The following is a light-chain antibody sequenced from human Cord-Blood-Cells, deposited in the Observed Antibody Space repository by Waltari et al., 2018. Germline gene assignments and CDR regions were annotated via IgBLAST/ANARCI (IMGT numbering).Light chain of an antibody. V-gene: IGKV1-39*01. J-gene: IGKJ4*01. CDR1: QSISSY. CDR3: QQSYSTPLT. Sequence: DIQMIQSPSSLSASVGDRVTITCRARQSISSYLNWYQQKPGKAPQLLIYAASSLQSGVPSRFSGSGSGTDFTLTISSLQPEDFATYYCQQSYSTPLTFGGGTKVEIK. CDR2: AAS.